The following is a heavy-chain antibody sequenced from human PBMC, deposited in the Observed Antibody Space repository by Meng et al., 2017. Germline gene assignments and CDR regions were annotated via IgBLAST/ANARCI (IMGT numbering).Heavy chain of an antibody. CDR2: IYSGGST. CDR3: ASDLIVRGVNSMDF. V-gene: IGHV3-53*04. Sequence: GGSLRLSCAASGFTVSSNYMSWVRQAPGKGLEWVSIIYSGGSTYYADSVKGRFTISRHNSKNPLYLQMNCLRAEATAVYYCASDLIVRGVNSMDFWGQGTMVTVSS. D-gene: IGHD3-10*01. J-gene: IGHJ6*02. CDR1: GFTVSSNY.